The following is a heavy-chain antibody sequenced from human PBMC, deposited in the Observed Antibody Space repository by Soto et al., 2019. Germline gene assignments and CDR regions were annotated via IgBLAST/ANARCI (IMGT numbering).Heavy chain of an antibody. CDR3: ARDRGNWDFWSGYYPYYYYYGMDV. J-gene: IGHJ6*02. V-gene: IGHV3-11*06. D-gene: IGHD3-3*01. CDR2: ISSSSSYT. CDR1: GFTFSDYY. Sequence: GGSLRLSCAASGFTFSDYYMSWIRQAPGKGLEWVSYISSSSSYTNYADSVKGRFTISRDNAKNSLYLQMNSLRAEDTAVYYCARDRGNWDFWSGYYPYYYYYGMDVWGQGTTVTVS.